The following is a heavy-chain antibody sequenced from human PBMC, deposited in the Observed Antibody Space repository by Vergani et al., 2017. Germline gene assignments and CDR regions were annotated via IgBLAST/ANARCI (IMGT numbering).Heavy chain of an antibody. CDR2: ISVSGGST. Sequence: EVQLLESGGGLVQPGGSLRLSCAASGFTFSSYAMSWVRQAPGKGLEWVSAISVSGGSTYYADSVKGRFTISRDNSKNTLYLQMNSLRAEDTAVYYCAKDGGRITIFGVEMDVGSEATAVTVSS. CDR1: GFTFSSYA. V-gene: IGHV3-23*01. J-gene: IGHJ6*04. D-gene: IGHD3-3*01. CDR3: AKDGGRITIFGVEMDV.